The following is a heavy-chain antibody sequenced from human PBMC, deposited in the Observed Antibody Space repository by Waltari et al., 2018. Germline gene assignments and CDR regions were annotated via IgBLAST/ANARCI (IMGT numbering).Heavy chain of an antibody. V-gene: IGHV4-34*01. CDR3: ARALAVIILFDY. D-gene: IGHD3-3*01. CDR1: GGSFSGYY. CDR2: INHSGST. Sequence: QVQLQHWGAGLLKPSETLSLTCAVYGGSFSGYYWSWIHQPPGKGLEWIGEINHSGSTNYNPSLKSRVTISVDTAKNQFCLKLSSVTAADTAVYYCARALAVIILFDYWGQGTLVTVSS. J-gene: IGHJ4*02.